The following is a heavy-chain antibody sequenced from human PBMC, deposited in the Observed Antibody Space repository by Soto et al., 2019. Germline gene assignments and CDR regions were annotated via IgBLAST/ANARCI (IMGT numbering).Heavy chain of an antibody. CDR3: ARVGGENRFGP. Sequence: SETLSLTCAVSGYSISSGYYWGWIRQPAGKGLEWIGSIYHSGSTYYNPSLKSRVTISVATSKSQLSLKLSSVTAADTAVYYCARVGGENRFGPWGQGTLVTVSS. D-gene: IGHD2-15*01. V-gene: IGHV4-38-2*01. CDR1: GYSISSGYY. CDR2: IYHSGST. J-gene: IGHJ5*02.